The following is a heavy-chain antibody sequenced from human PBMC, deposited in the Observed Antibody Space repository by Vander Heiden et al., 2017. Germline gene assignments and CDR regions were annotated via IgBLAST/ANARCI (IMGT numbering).Heavy chain of an antibody. Sequence: QVQLVQSGAEVKKPGASVKVSCKASGYTFPGYYMPWVRQAPGQGLEWMGWINPNSGGTDYEQKLQGRVTMTRDTAVSTAYMELSSLRSDDTAVYYCARGGELGFWGQGTLVTVSS. CDR2: INPNSGGT. CDR1: GYTFPGYY. J-gene: IGHJ4*02. V-gene: IGHV1-2*02. D-gene: IGHD3-10*01. CDR3: ARGGELGF.